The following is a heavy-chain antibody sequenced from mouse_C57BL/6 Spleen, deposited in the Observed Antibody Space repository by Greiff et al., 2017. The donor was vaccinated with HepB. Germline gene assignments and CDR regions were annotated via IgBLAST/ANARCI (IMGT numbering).Heavy chain of an antibody. V-gene: IGHV1-61*01. J-gene: IGHJ3*01. D-gene: IGHD2-1*01. Sequence: QVQLQQPGAELVRPGSSVKLSCKASGYTFTSYWMDWVKQRPGQGLEWIGNIYPSDSETHYNQKFKDKATLTVDKSSSTAYMQLSSLTSEDSAVYYCARRCGNYDAYWGQRTLVTVSA. CDR3: ARRCGNYDAY. CDR2: IYPSDSET. CDR1: GYTFTSYW.